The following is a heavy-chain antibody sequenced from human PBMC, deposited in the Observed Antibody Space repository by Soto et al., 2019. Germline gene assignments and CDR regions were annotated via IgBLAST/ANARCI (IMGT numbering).Heavy chain of an antibody. Sequence: EVQLVESGGGLVQPGGSLRLSCAASGFTFSSYWMHWVRQAPGKGLVWVSRINSDGSSTSYADSVKGRFTISRDNAKNTLYLQMNSLSAEDTAVYYCARDVAPSSSWFAYYFDYWGQGTLVTVSS. J-gene: IGHJ4*02. CDR1: GFTFSSYW. D-gene: IGHD6-13*01. V-gene: IGHV3-74*01. CDR3: ARDVAPSSSWFAYYFDY. CDR2: INSDGSST.